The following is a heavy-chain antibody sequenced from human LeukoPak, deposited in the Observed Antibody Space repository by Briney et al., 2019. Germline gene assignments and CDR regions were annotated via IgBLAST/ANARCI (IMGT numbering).Heavy chain of an antibody. CDR1: GGSISNYY. CDR2: IYNSGST. D-gene: IGHD3-3*01. V-gene: IGHV4-59*01. Sequence: PSETLSLTCTVSGGSISNYYLTWIRQPPGKGLEWIGYIYNSGSTNYNPSLKSRATISADTSKNQFSLKLSSVTAADTAMYYCARGDFWSGYWDYWGQGILVTVSS. J-gene: IGHJ4*02. CDR3: ARGDFWSGYWDY.